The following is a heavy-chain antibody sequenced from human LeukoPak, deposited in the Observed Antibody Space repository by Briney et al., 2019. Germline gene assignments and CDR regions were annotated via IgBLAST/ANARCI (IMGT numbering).Heavy chain of an antibody. V-gene: IGHV1-8*01. D-gene: IGHD1-14*01. CDR1: GYTFSSYD. Sequence: GSVKVSCKASGYTFSSYDINWVRQATGQGLEWMGWMNPNSGNTAYAQKFQGRVTMTRNTSISTAYMELSSLRSEDTAVYYCAATSDNHFDYWGQGTLVTVSS. J-gene: IGHJ4*02. CDR3: AATSDNHFDY. CDR2: MNPNSGNT.